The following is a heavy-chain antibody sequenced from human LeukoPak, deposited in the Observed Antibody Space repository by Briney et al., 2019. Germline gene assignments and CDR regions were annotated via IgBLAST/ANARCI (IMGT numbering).Heavy chain of an antibody. CDR2: IKHDESEK. CDR3: ARPTMVRGVEYWDY. D-gene: IGHD3-10*01. V-gene: IGHV3-7*01. Sequence: QPGGSLRLSCAASGFTFSHYWMSWVRQAPGKGLEWVANIKHDESEKYYVDSVKGRFTISRDNAKNSLYLQMDSLRADDTAVYYCARPTMVRGVEYWDYWGQGTLVTVSS. CDR1: GFTFSHYW. J-gene: IGHJ4*02.